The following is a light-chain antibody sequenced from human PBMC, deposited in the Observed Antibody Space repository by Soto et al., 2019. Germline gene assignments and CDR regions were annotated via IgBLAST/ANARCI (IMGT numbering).Light chain of an antibody. CDR3: QSYDSRLSGVV. J-gene: IGLJ2*01. Sequence: QSVLTQPPSVSGAPGQRVTISCTGSSSNIGAGYDVHWYQQLPGTAPKFLIYGNSHRPSGVPDRFSGSKSGTSASLAITGLQAEDEADYYCQSYDSRLSGVVFGGGTKLTVL. CDR2: GNS. CDR1: SSNIGAGYD. V-gene: IGLV1-40*01.